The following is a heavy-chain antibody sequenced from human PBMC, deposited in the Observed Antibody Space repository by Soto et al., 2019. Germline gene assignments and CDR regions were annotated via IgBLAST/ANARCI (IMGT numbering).Heavy chain of an antibody. J-gene: IGHJ6*03. V-gene: IGHV3-21*01. CDR1: GFTFSSYS. CDR2: ISSSSSYI. D-gene: IGHD2-15*01. CDR3: ARGRALVVAANNYYYYYMDV. Sequence: EVQLVESGGGLVKPGGSLRLSCAASGFTFSSYSMNWVRQAPGKGLEWVSSISSSSSYIYYADSVKGRFTISRDNAKNSLYLQMNSLRAEDTAVYYCARGRALVVAANNYYYYYMDVWGKGTTVTVSS.